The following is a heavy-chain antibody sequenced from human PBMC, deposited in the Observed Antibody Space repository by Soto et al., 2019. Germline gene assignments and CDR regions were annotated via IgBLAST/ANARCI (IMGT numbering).Heavy chain of an antibody. CDR3: ASPYSSSWEHENYGMDV. Sequence: PSETLSLTCTVSGGSISSSSYYWGWIRQPPGKGLEWIGSIYYSGSTYYNPSLKSRVTISVDTSKNQFSLKLSSVTAADTAVYYCASPYSSSWEHENYGMDVWGQGTTVTVSS. CDR2: IYYSGST. V-gene: IGHV4-39*01. D-gene: IGHD6-13*01. J-gene: IGHJ6*02. CDR1: GGSISSSSYY.